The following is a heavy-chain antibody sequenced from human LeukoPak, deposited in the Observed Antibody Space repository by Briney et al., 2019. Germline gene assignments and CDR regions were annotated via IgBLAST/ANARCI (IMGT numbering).Heavy chain of an antibody. D-gene: IGHD3-22*01. CDR3: AITYYYDSSGSYYFDY. CDR2: IYSGGST. Sequence: GGSLRLSCAASGFTVSSNYMSWVRQSPGKGLEWVSVIYSGGSTYYADSVKGRFTISRDNSKNTLHLQMNSLRAEDTAVYYCAITYYYDSSGSYYFDYWGQGTLVTVSS. J-gene: IGHJ4*02. V-gene: IGHV3-66*01. CDR1: GFTVSSNY.